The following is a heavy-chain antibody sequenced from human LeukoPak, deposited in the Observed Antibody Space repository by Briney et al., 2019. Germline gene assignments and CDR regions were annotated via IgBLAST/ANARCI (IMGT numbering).Heavy chain of an antibody. CDR3: ARRGDSRGYYDAFDI. Sequence: PGGSLRLSCTASGFTFSSYNMHWVRQPTGKGLEWVSAVGTAGDTYYPGSVKGRFTISRENAKNSLYLQMNSLRAGDTAVYYCARRGDSRGYYDAFDIWGQETMVTVS. CDR1: GFTFSSYN. CDR2: VGTAGDT. D-gene: IGHD3-22*01. V-gene: IGHV3-13*01. J-gene: IGHJ3*02.